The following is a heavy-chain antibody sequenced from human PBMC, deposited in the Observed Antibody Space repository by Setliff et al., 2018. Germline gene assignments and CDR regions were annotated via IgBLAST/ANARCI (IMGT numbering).Heavy chain of an antibody. D-gene: IGHD1-26*01. CDR1: GYTFTGYY. CDR2: INPNSGGA. CDR3: ARTIVGGATRLDY. Sequence: ASVKVSCKASGYTFTGYYMHWVRQAPGQGLEWMGWINPNSGGANYAQKFQGRVTMTRDTSISTAYMELNRLRSDDTAVYYCARTIVGGATRLDYWGLGTLVTVSS. V-gene: IGHV1-2*02. J-gene: IGHJ4*02.